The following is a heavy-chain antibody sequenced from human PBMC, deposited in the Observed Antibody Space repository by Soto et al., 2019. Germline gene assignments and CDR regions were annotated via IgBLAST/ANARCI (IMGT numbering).Heavy chain of an antibody. CDR2: ISGSGTST. V-gene: IGHV3-23*01. CDR3: AKDSDIVATIPDY. Sequence: GGSLRLSCAASGSTFSKFAMSWVRQAPGKGLEWVSSISGSGTSTYYADSVKGRFTISRDNSKNTLYLQMNSLRAEDTAVYYCAKDSDIVATIPDYWGQGTLVTVSS. CDR1: GSTFSKFA. J-gene: IGHJ4*02. D-gene: IGHD5-12*01.